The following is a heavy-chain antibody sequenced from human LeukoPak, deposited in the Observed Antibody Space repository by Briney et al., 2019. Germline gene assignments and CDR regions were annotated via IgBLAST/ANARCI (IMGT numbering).Heavy chain of an antibody. CDR2: ISAYSANT. V-gene: IGHV1-18*01. CDR3: VGGRITVADNSMRFLP. CDR1: GYTFTTYG. D-gene: IGHD1-14*01. Sequence: ASVTVSCKASGYTFTTYGIGWVRQAPGQGPEWMGWISAYSANTNYAQKFQGRVTMTTDTSTSTAYMELGSLRSDDPSEYYNVGGRITVADNSMRFLPWGQRTLVTVST. J-gene: IGHJ5*02.